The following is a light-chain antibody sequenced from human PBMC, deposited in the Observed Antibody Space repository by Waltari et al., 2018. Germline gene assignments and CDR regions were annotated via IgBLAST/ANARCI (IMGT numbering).Light chain of an antibody. Sequence: SYELTQPPSLSVSPGQTASITCSGDKLGNKFASWYRQKPGQSPLVVIYRDKKRPSGIPERISGSNSGNTATLTISETQAMDEADYYCQAWDSSAVVFGGGTKLTVL. V-gene: IGLV3-1*01. J-gene: IGLJ2*01. CDR3: QAWDSSAVV. CDR2: RDK. CDR1: KLGNKF.